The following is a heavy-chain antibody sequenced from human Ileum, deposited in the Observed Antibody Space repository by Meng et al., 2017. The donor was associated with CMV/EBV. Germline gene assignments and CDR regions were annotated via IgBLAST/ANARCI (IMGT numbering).Heavy chain of an antibody. V-gene: IGHV3-66*02. D-gene: IGHD6-19*01. CDR1: GFTVSNSY. CDR2: LYAGGNT. J-gene: IGHJ5*02. Sequence: GGSLRLSCAASGFTVSNSYMTWVRQAPGKGLEWVSVLYAGGNTYYVDSVKGRFTFSRDNSKNTLYLQMNNLRTEDTGVYYCARDPVRSVAVSWGQGTLVTVSS. CDR3: ARDPVRSVAVS.